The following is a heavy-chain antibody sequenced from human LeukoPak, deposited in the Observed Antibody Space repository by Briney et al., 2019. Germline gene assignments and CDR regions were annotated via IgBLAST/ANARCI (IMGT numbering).Heavy chain of an antibody. J-gene: IGHJ6*02. Sequence: GGSLRLSCAASGFTFSSYGMHWVRQAPGKGLEWVAVISYDGSNKYYADSVKGRFTISRDNSKNTLYLQMNSLRAEDTAVYYCARERGWGAAYYYGMDVWGQGTTVTVSS. CDR2: ISYDGSNK. CDR1: GFTFSSYG. D-gene: IGHD3-16*01. V-gene: IGHV3-30*03. CDR3: ARERGWGAAYYYGMDV.